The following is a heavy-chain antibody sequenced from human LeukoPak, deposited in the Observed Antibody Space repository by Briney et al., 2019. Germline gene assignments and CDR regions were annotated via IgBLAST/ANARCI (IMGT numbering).Heavy chain of an antibody. CDR2: IKQDGSEK. CDR1: GFTFSRYW. D-gene: IGHD3-10*01. Sequence: GGSLRLSCAASGFTFSRYWMSWVRQAPGKGLEWVANIKQDGSEKYYVDSVKGRFTISRDNTKNSLYLQMNSLRAEDTAVYYCARATGSGSYYKIYYYYMDVWGKGTTVTVSS. CDR3: ARATGSGSYYKIYYYYMDV. V-gene: IGHV3-7*01. J-gene: IGHJ6*03.